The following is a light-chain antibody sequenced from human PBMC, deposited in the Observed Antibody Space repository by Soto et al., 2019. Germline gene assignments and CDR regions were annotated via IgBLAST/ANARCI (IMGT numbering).Light chain of an antibody. Sequence: EIVMTQSPATLSLSPGERATLSCRASQSVTSNLAWYQQKPGQAPRLLIYGASTRATNIPARFSGSGSGTDFTLTIISLQSEDFAVYYCQQYNNWPLLFGQGTRLETK. CDR1: QSVTSN. CDR2: GAS. CDR3: QQYNNWPLL. V-gene: IGKV3-15*01. J-gene: IGKJ5*01.